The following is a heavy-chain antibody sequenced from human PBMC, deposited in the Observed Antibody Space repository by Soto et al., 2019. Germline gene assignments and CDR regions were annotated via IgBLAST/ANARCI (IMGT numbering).Heavy chain of an antibody. CDR3: ARAEDTAMVYYYGMDV. V-gene: IGHV4-59*01. J-gene: IGHJ6*02. CDR2: IYYSGST. CDR1: GGSISSYY. Sequence: QVQLQESGPGLVKPSETLSLTCTVSGGSISSYYWSWIRQPPGKGLEWIGSIYYSGSTNYNPSLKSRVTISVDTSKNQFSLKLSSVTAADTAVYYCARAEDTAMVYYYGMDVWGQGTTVTVSS. D-gene: IGHD5-18*01.